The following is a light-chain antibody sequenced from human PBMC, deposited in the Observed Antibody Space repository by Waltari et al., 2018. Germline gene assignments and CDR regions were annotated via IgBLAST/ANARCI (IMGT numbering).Light chain of an antibody. CDR3: MHALQTPLT. V-gene: IGKV2-28*01. Sequence: DIVMTQSPLSLPVTPGEPASISCRSSQSLLHSNGNTYLDWYLQKPGQPPQVLIYLGSNRASGVPDRFRGSGSGTDFTLEISRVEAEDVGVYYCMHALQTPLTFGGGTKVEIK. J-gene: IGKJ4*01. CDR1: QSLLHSNGNTY. CDR2: LGS.